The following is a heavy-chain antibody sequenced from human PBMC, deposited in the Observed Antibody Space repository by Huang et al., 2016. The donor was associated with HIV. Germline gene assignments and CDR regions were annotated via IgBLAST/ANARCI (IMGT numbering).Heavy chain of an antibody. J-gene: IGHJ4*02. D-gene: IGHD3-3*01. CDR3: ARALAFYDSWTSSYKYVPPANYLDY. Sequence: QVQLEESGPGLVKPSETLSLTCNVSGGSISSHYWSWIRQPTGKGLEWIGSICYSGSTNYNPSLKSRGIIAVDTAKNQFSLQRKSVTAADTAVYYCARALAFYDSWTSSYKYVPPANYLDYWGQGTLVTASS. V-gene: IGHV4-59*11. CDR1: GGSISSHY. CDR2: ICYSGST.